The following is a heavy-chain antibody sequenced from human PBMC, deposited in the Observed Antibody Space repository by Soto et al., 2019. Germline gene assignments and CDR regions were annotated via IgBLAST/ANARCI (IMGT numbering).Heavy chain of an antibody. CDR2: IYPGESNT. CDR3: ARLQYSSGWPIDY. J-gene: IGHJ4*02. D-gene: IGHD6-19*01. CDR1: GDSFTSYR. Sequence: GESLKISCKGSGDSFTSYRIGWVRQMPGKGLEWMGIIYPGESNTRYSPSFQGQVTISADKSISTAYLQWSSLKASDTAMYYCARLQYSSGWPIDYWGQGTLVTVSS. V-gene: IGHV5-51*01.